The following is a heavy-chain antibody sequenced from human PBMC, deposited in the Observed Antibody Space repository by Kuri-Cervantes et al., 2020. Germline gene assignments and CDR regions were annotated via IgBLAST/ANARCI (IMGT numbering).Heavy chain of an antibody. D-gene: IGHD1-1*01. CDR2: IWYDGSNK. V-gene: IGHV3-33*06. CDR3: TKGNDNWYGVVDFDL. CDR1: GFTFGSYG. Sequence: GESLKISCAASGFTFGSYGMHWVRQAPGKGLEWVAVIWYDGSNKYYADSVKGRFTISRDNSKNTLYLQMNSLRAEDTAVYYRTKGNDNWYGVVDFDLWGRGTLVTVSS. J-gene: IGHJ2*01.